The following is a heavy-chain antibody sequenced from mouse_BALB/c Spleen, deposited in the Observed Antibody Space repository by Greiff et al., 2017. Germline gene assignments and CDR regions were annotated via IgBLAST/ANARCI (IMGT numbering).Heavy chain of an antibody. J-gene: IGHJ1*01. CDR1: GFTFTDYY. D-gene: IGHD1-2*01. V-gene: IGHV7-3*02. CDR3: ARDLNYGSHLYFDV. CDR2: IRNKANGYTT. Sequence: DVKLVESGGGLVQPGGSLRLSCATSGFTFTDYYMSWVRQPPGKALEWLGFIRNKANGYTTEYRASVKGRFTISRDNYQSILYLQMNTLRAEDSATYYCARDLNYGSHLYFDVWGAGTTVTVAS.